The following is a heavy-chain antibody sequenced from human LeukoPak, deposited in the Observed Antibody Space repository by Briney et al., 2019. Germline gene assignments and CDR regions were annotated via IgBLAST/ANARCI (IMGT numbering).Heavy chain of an antibody. CDR2: ISSSSSYI. Sequence: PGGSLRLSCAASGFTFSSYSMNWVRQAPGKGLEWVSSISSSSSYIYYADSVKGRFTISRDNAKNSLYLQMNSLRAEDTAVYYCARDHDYVWGSYRGLDHWGQGTLVTVFS. CDR1: GFTFSSYS. V-gene: IGHV3-21*01. D-gene: IGHD3-16*02. CDR3: ARDHDYVWGSYRGLDH. J-gene: IGHJ4*02.